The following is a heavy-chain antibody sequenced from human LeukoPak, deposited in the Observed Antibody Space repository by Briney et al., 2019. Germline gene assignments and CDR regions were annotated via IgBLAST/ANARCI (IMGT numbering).Heavy chain of an antibody. CDR1: GGSFSGYY. Sequence: RPSETLSLTCAVYGGSFSGYYWSWIRQPPGKGLEWIGEINHSGSTNYDPSLKSRVTISVDTSKNQFSLKLSSVTAADTAVYYCARDRDTMIVVEHAFDIWGQGTMVTVSS. CDR3: ARDRDTMIVVEHAFDI. D-gene: IGHD3-22*01. CDR2: INHSGST. V-gene: IGHV4-34*01. J-gene: IGHJ3*02.